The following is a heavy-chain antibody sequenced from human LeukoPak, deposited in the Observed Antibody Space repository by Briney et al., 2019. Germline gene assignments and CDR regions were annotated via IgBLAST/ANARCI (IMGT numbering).Heavy chain of an antibody. CDR3: ARLKDHTIDY. J-gene: IGHJ4*02. Sequence: GESLKISCKGSGFSFPSYWIGWVRQMPGKGLEWMGIIYPGDSDTRYSPSFQGQVTISVDKSISTAYLQWSSLMAPDTAMYYCARLKDHTIDYWGQGTLVTVSS. CDR2: IYPGDSDT. V-gene: IGHV5-51*03. CDR1: GFSFPSYW. D-gene: IGHD1-14*01.